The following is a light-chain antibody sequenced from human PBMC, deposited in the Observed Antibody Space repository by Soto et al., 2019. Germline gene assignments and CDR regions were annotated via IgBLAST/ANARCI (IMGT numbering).Light chain of an antibody. Sequence: EIVMTQSPATLSVSPGERATLSCRASQSVSSNLAWYQQKPGQAPRLLIYGASTRATGIPARFSGSGSGTEFTLTISSLQSEDFAVYYCQHCNNWPRTFGQGTNVEIK. J-gene: IGKJ1*01. CDR1: QSVSSN. CDR3: QHCNNWPRT. CDR2: GAS. V-gene: IGKV3-15*01.